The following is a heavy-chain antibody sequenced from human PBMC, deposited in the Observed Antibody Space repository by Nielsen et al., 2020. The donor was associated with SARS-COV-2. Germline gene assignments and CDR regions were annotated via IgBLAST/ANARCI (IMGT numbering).Heavy chain of an antibody. CDR2: INHSGST. CDR3: ARGDPGLH. D-gene: IGHD3-10*01. J-gene: IGHJ4*02. V-gene: IGHV4-34*01. Sequence: WIRQPPGKGLEWIGEINHSGSTNYNPSLKSRVTISVDTSKNQFSLKLSSVTAADTAVYYCARGDPGLHWGQGTLVTVSS.